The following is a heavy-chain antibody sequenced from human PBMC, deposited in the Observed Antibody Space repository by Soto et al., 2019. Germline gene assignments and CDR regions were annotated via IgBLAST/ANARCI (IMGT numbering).Heavy chain of an antibody. V-gene: IGHV3-33*01. D-gene: IGHD3-22*01. Sequence: LRLSCAASGFTFSSYGMHWVRQAPGKGLEWVAVIWYDGSNKYYADSVKGRFTISRDNSKNTLYLQMNSLRAEDTAVYYCARDVRYDSSGYYDNFDYWGQGTLVTVSS. CDR2: IWYDGSNK. J-gene: IGHJ4*02. CDR3: ARDVRYDSSGYYDNFDY. CDR1: GFTFSSYG.